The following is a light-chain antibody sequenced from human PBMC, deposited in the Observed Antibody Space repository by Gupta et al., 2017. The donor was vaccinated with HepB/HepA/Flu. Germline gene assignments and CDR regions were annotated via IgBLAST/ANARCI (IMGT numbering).Light chain of an antibody. CDR1: NIGSKS. V-gene: IGLV3-21*04. J-gene: IGLJ3*02. CDR2: YDS. Sequence: SYVLTQPPSVSVAPGKTARITCGGNNIGSKSVHWYQQKPGQAPVLVIYYDSDRPSGIPERFSGSNSGNKATLTISRVEAGDEADYYCQVWDSSSDHLFGGGTKLTVL. CDR3: QVWDSSSDHL.